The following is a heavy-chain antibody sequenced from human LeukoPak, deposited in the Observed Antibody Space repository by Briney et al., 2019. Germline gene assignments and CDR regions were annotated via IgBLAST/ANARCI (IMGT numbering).Heavy chain of an antibody. Sequence: ASVKVSCKASGYTFTSYGIIWVRQAPGQGLEWMGWISTYNGNTNYAQKLQGRVTMTTDTSTSTAYMELRSLRSDDTAVYYCARGSSSGGYFYYYGMEVWGQGTTVTVSS. V-gene: IGHV1-18*01. CDR2: ISTYNGNT. D-gene: IGHD6-6*01. CDR1: GYTFTSYG. CDR3: ARGSSSGGYFYYYGMEV. J-gene: IGHJ6*02.